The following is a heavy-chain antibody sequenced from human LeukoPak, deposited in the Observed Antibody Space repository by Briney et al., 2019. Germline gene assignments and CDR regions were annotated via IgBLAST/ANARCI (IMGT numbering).Heavy chain of an antibody. CDR3: ARDVHGDYGSGWFDP. V-gene: IGHV1-69*05. J-gene: IGHJ5*02. D-gene: IGHD4-17*01. CDR1: GGTFNNSA. CDR2: IMPLFGTA. Sequence: SVKVSCKTSGGTFNNSAISWARQAPGQGLEWLGGIMPLFGTAGYAQKFQGRVTITKDESTRTVYLELTSLTSDDTAVYYCARDVHGDYGSGWFDPWGQGTLVSVSS.